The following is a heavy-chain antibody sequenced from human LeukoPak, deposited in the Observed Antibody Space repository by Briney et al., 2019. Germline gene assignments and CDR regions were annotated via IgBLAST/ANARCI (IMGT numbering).Heavy chain of an antibody. J-gene: IGHJ3*02. D-gene: IGHD5-18*01. CDR2: IYSGGST. V-gene: IGHV3-53*01. CDR3: ARDLGSYGSVDAFDI. Sequence: PGGSLRLSCAASGFTVSSNYMSWVRQVPGKGLEWVSVIYSGGSTYYADSVKGRFTISRDNSKNTLYLQMNSLRAEDTAVYYCARDLGSYGSVDAFDIWGQGTMVTVSS. CDR1: GFTVSSNY.